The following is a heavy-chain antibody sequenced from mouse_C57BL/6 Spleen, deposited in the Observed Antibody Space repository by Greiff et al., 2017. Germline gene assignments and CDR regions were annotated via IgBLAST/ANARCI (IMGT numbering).Heavy chain of an antibody. J-gene: IGHJ2*01. Sequence: VQLQQSGPGLVKPSQSLSLTCSVTGYSITSGYYWNWIRQFPGNKLEWMGYISYDGSNNYNPSLKNRISITRDTSKNQFFLKLNSVTTEDTATYYCARGDYGSSIDYWGQGTTLTVSS. CDR2: ISYDGSN. V-gene: IGHV3-6*01. D-gene: IGHD1-1*01. CDR1: GYSITSGYY. CDR3: ARGDYGSSIDY.